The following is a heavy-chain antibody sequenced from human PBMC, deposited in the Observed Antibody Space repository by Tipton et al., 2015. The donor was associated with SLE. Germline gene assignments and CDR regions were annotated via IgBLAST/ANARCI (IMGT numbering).Heavy chain of an antibody. D-gene: IGHD3-22*01. J-gene: IGHJ4*01. CDR1: GGSISSGTYY. CDR2: ISFTGIT. Sequence: TLSLTCTVSGGSISSGTYYWNWIRHFPGKGLEWIGYISFTGITSYNPSLRSRVSISVDTSQSQFSLKLSSVTAADTAVFYCARHYYDSSGYYPPGEFWGQGILVTVSS. V-gene: IGHV4-31*03. CDR3: ARHYYDSSGYYPPGEF.